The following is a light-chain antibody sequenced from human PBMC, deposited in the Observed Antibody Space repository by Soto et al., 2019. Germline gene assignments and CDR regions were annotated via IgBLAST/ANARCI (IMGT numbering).Light chain of an antibody. Sequence: QSVLTQPPSVSGAPGQRVTISCTGSSSNTGAGHDVHWYQQLPGTAPKLLISGDNNRPSGVPDRFSGSKSGTSASLAITGVQAGDGADYFCQSFGRSLRGLGFGGGTQLTVL. CDR2: GDN. J-gene: IGLJ3*02. CDR3: QSFGRSLRGLG. CDR1: SSNTGAGHD. V-gene: IGLV1-40*01.